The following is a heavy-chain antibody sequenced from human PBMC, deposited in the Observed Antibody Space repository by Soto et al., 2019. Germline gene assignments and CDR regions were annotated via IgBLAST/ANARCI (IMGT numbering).Heavy chain of an antibody. J-gene: IGHJ4*02. CDR1: GYTFTGYY. CDR3: ARGRRINMIVVVMNFGY. CDR2: INPNSGGT. Sequence: ASVKVSCKASGYTFTGYYMHWVRQAPGQGLEWMGWINPNSGGTNYAQKFQGRVTMTRDTSISTAYMELSRLRSDDTAVYYCARGRRINMIVVVMNFGYCGQGTVVTGFS. D-gene: IGHD3-22*01. V-gene: IGHV1-2*02.